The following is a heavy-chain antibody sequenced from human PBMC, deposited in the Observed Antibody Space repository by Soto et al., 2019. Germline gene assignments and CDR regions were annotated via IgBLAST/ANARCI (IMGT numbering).Heavy chain of an antibody. V-gene: IGHV2-26*01. CDR2: IFSNDEK. J-gene: IGHJ4*02. CDR3: ARILPSSGVAAAGSLDY. Sequence: QVTLKESGPVLVKPTETLTLTCTVSGFSLSNARMGVSWIRQPPGKALEWLAHIFSNDEKSYSTSLKRRHTTSKDTSKSQVVLTMTNMDPVDTPTYYCARILPSSGVAAAGSLDYWGQGTLVTVSS. CDR1: GFSLSNARMG. D-gene: IGHD6-13*01.